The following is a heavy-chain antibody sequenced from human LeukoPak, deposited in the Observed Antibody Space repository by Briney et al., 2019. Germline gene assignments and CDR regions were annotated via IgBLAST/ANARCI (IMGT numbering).Heavy chain of an antibody. J-gene: IGHJ6*02. Sequence: GGSLRLSCAASGFTFSSYAMSWVRQAPGKGLEWVSAISGSGGSTYYADSVKGRFTISRDNSKNTLYLQMNSPRAEDTAVYYCAKDDRSSYGMDVWGQGTTVTVSS. CDR3: AKDDRSSYGMDV. D-gene: IGHD3-22*01. CDR1: GFTFSSYA. CDR2: ISGSGGST. V-gene: IGHV3-23*01.